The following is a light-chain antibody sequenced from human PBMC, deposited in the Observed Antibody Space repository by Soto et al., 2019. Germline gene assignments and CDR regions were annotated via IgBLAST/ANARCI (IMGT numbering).Light chain of an antibody. J-gene: IGKJ1*01. V-gene: IGKV4-1*01. CDR2: WAS. Sequence: DFVMTQSPDSLAVSLGERATINCKSSQSVLYSSNNKIYLAWYQQKPGQPPKLLIYWASTRESGVPDRFSGSGSVTDFTLTISSLQAEDVAVYYCQQYYDAPQTFGQGTKVEIK. CDR1: QSVLYSSNNKIY. CDR3: QQYYDAPQT.